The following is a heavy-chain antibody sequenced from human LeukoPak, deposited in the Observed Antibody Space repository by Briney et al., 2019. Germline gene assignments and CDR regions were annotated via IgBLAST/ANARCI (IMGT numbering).Heavy chain of an antibody. CDR3: ARVDNWFDP. CDR2: IQHSGGT. Sequence: SETLSLTCTVSGGSISSGGYYWSWIRQPPGKGLEWIGHIQHSGGTYYSPSLKSRVTISVDRSKNQFSLKLSSVTAADTAVYYCARVDNWFDPWGQGTLVTVSS. J-gene: IGHJ5*02. CDR1: GGSISSGGYY. V-gene: IGHV4-30-2*01.